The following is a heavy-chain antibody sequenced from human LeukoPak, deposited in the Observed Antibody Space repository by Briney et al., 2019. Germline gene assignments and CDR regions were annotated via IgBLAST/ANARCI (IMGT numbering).Heavy chain of an antibody. V-gene: IGHV1-69*05. D-gene: IGHD5-12*01. CDR1: GYTFTSYD. CDR2: IIPIFGTA. Sequence: ASVKVSCKASGYTFTSYDINWVRQAPGQGLEWMGGIIPIFGTANYAQKFRGRVTITTDESTSTAYMELSSLRSEDTAVYYCARGRRLRQFDYWGQGTLVTVSS. J-gene: IGHJ4*02. CDR3: ARGRRLRQFDY.